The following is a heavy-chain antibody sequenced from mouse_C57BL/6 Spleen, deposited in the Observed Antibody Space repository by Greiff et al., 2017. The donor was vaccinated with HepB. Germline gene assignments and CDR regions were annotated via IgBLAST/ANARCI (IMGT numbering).Heavy chain of an antibody. J-gene: IGHJ4*01. CDR2: IYPSDSET. V-gene: IGHV1-61*01. D-gene: IGHD2-2*01. Sequence: QVQLKQPGAELVRPGSSVKLSCKASGYTFTSYWMDWVKQRPGQGLEWIGNIYPSDSETHYNQKFKDKATLTVDKSSSTAYMQLSSLTSEDSAVYYCARGNYGYDGAMDYWGQGTSVTVSS. CDR1: GYTFTSYW. CDR3: ARGNYGYDGAMDY.